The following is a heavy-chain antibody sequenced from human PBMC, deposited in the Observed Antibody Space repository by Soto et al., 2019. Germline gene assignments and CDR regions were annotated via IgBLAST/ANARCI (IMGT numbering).Heavy chain of an antibody. CDR2: IYHEGST. D-gene: IGHD3-22*01. CDR1: GGSSIAGDCS. CDR3: ARGRSTSGYPNFDP. J-gene: IGHJ5*02. Sequence: TMRLTYSGAGGSSIAGDCSWKWLRPPPGKGLEWVGYIYHEGSTYYNPSLKGRATISVDRSKNYFSLKLSSVTAADTGVHFRARGRSTSGYPNFDPRGQATLLPISS. V-gene: IGHV4-30-2*01.